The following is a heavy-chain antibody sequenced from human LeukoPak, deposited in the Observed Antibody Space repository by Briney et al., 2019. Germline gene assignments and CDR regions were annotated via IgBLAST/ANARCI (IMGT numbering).Heavy chain of an antibody. V-gene: IGHV4-34*01. Sequence: SETLSLTCAVYGGSFSGYYWSWIRQPPGKGLEWIGEINHRGSTNYNPSLKSRVTISVDTSKNQFSLKLSSVTAADTAVYYCARGSRYYYYDSSGYYNWFDPWGQGTLVTVSS. J-gene: IGHJ5*02. CDR3: ARGSRYYYYDSSGYYNWFDP. CDR2: INHRGST. CDR1: GGSFSGYY. D-gene: IGHD3-22*01.